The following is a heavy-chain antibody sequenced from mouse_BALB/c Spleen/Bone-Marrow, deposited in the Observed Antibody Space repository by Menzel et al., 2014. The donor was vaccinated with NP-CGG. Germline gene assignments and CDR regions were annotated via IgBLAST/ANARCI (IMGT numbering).Heavy chain of an antibody. D-gene: IGHD2-14*01. V-gene: IGHV14-3*02. Sequence: VQLQQSGAELVKPGASVKLPCTASGFNIKDTYMHWVKQRPEQGLEWIGRIDPANGYTKYDPKFQGKATITADTSSNTAYLQLSSLTSEDTAVYYCASYRYAWYFDVWGAGTTVTVSS. CDR2: IDPANGYT. CDR1: GFNIKDTY. CDR3: ASYRYAWYFDV. J-gene: IGHJ1*01.